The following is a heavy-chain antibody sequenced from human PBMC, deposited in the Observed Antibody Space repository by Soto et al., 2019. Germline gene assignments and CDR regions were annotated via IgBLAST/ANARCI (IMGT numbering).Heavy chain of an antibody. Sequence: QITLKESGPTLVKPTQTLTLTCTFSGFSLSTSGVGVGWIRQPPGKALEWLALIYWDDDKPYSPSLKSRLTTXKXTXXNQVVLTMTNMDPVDTATYYCAHRESNIVAGSFDYWGQGTLVTVSS. V-gene: IGHV2-5*02. J-gene: IGHJ4*02. CDR3: AHRESNIVAGSFDY. CDR2: IYWDDDK. D-gene: IGHD5-12*01. CDR1: GFSLSTSGVG.